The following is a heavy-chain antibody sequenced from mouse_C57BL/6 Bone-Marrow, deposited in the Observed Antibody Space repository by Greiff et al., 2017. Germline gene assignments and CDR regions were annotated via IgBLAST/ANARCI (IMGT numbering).Heavy chain of an antibody. CDR3: TRDQGGSMITTFAY. Sequence: EVQVVESGEGLVKPGGSLKLSCAASGFTFSSYAMSWVRQTPEKRLEWVAYISSVGDYIYYADTVKGRFTISRDNARNTLYLQMSSLKSEDTAMYYCTRDQGGSMITTFAYWGQGTLVTVSA. CDR1: GFTFSSYA. CDR2: ISSVGDYI. J-gene: IGHJ3*01. V-gene: IGHV5-9-1*02. D-gene: IGHD2-4*01.